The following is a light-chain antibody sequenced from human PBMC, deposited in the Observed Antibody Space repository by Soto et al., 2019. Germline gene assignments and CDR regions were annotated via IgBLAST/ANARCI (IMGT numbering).Light chain of an antibody. V-gene: IGKV1-6*01. CDR2: AAS. Sequence: IQMTQSPSSLSASVGDRVTITFRASQGIRSALGWYQQKPGKVPKLLIYAASTLQSGVPSRFSGSGFGTDFTLTINSLQPEDFATYYCLLDYAYFWAFGQGTKVDIK. J-gene: IGKJ1*01. CDR1: QGIRSA. CDR3: LLDYAYFWA.